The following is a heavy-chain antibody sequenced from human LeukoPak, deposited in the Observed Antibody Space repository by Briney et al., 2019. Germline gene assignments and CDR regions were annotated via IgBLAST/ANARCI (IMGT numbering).Heavy chain of an antibody. CDR2: ISGSGGGT. CDR1: GFTFNNYA. Sequence: PGGSLRLSCAVSGFTFNNYAMSWVRQAPGKGLEWVSVISGSGGGTYYADSVKGRFTISRDNSKNTLYLQMNSLRAEDTAVYYCAKDGYLYWGQGTLVTVSS. CDR3: AKDGYLY. D-gene: IGHD6-13*01. V-gene: IGHV3-23*01. J-gene: IGHJ4*02.